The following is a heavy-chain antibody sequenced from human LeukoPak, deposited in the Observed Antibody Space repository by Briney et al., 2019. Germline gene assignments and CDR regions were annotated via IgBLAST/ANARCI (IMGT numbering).Heavy chain of an antibody. J-gene: IGHJ6*02. D-gene: IGHD6-13*01. CDR2: IYYSGST. V-gene: IGHV4-31*03. CDR3: ARDSGSGGYRDGMDV. CDR1: GGSIGSGGYY. Sequence: SETLSLTCTVSGGSIGSGGYYWSWIRQHPGKGLEWIGYIYYSGSTYYNPSLKSRVTISVDTSKNQFSLKLSSVTAADTAVYYCARDSGSGGYRDGMDVWGQGTTVTVSS.